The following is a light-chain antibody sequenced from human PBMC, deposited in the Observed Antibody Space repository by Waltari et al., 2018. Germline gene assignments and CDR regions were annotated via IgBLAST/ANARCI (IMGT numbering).Light chain of an antibody. Sequence: ELLMTQTPSTLSVSPGQSDTLSCRASQSIARNLAWYQQKPGQAPRLLIYGASTRATDVPDRFSGSGSGTEFTLTISSLQSEDFAVYYCQQYNNWRTFGQGTKLEIK. CDR1: QSIARN. V-gene: IGKV3-15*01. CDR3: QQYNNWRT. J-gene: IGKJ2*01. CDR2: GAS.